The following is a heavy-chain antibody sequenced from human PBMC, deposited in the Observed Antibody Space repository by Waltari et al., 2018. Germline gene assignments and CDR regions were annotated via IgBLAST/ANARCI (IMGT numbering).Heavy chain of an antibody. V-gene: IGHV4-39*07. D-gene: IGHD4-17*01. J-gene: IGHJ5*02. Sequence: QLQLQESGPGLVKPSETLSLTCTVSGGSISSSSYYWGWIRQPPGKGLEWIGSIYYSGSTYSDPSPKSRATISVDTSKNQFSLRLSSVPAADTAVYYCARDTAYGDYVRTTQLYNWFDPWGQGTLVTVSS. CDR3: ARDTAYGDYVRTTQLYNWFDP. CDR1: GGSISSSSYY. CDR2: IYYSGST.